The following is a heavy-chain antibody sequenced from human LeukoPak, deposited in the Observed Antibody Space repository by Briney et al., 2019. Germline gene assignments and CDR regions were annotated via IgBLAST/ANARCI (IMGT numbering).Heavy chain of an antibody. J-gene: IGHJ2*01. CDR3: AKPGGRVRGWYFDL. Sequence: GGSLRLSCAASGFTFSSFAMSWVRQAPGKGPEWVSSIGDSDDRSSYADSVKGRFTISRDNSKNTLYLQLNSLTVDDTAVYYCAKPGGRVRGWYFDLWGRGTLVTASS. V-gene: IGHV3-23*01. CDR2: IGDSDDRS. D-gene: IGHD3-10*02. CDR1: GFTFSSFA.